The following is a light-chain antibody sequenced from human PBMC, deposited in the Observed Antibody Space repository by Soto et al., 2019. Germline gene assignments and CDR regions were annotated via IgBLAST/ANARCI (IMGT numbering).Light chain of an antibody. J-gene: IGLJ1*01. CDR1: SSDVGAYTS. Sequence: QSTRTQPASVSGSPGQAITISCTGTSSDVGAYTSVSWYQQHPGKAPKLIIYEVSNRPPGVSTRFSGSKSASTASLTISGLQAEDEAHYYCSSYTSANRDYVFGTGTKVTVL. CDR2: EVS. V-gene: IGLV2-14*01. CDR3: SSYTSANRDYV.